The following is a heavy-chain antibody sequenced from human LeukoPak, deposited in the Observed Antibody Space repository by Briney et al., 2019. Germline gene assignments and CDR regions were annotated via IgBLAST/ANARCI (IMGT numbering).Heavy chain of an antibody. CDR1: GGTFSSYT. D-gene: IGHD3-3*01. CDR3: ARDTTYYDFWRRAWFDP. CDR2: IIPILGIA. V-gene: IGHV1-69*04. Sequence: ASVKVSCKASGGTFSSYTISWVRQAPGQGLEWVGRIIPILGIANYAQKFQGRVTIAADKSTSTAYMELSSLRSEDTAVYYCARDTTYYDFWRRAWFDPWGQGTLVTVSS. J-gene: IGHJ5*02.